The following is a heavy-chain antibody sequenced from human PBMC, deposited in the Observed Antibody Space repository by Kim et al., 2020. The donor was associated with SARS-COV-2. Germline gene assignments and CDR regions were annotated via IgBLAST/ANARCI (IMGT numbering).Heavy chain of an antibody. V-gene: IGHV4-39*01. D-gene: IGHD2-2*02. Sequence: SETLSLTCTVSGGSISSSSYYWGWIRQPPGKGLEWIGSIYYSGSTYYNPSLKSRVTISVDTSKNQFSLKLSSVTAADTAVYYCARLLIVVVPAAIPDYWGQGTLVTVSS. J-gene: IGHJ4*02. CDR2: IYYSGST. CDR1: GGSISSSSYY. CDR3: ARLLIVVVPAAIPDY.